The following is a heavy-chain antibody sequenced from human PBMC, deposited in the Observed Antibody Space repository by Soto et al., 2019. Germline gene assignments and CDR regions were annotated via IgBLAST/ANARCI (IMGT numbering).Heavy chain of an antibody. CDR1: GYIFTGYY. J-gene: IGHJ4*02. CDR3: GREDGYFTPG. CDR2: INPNSGDT. Sequence: QVQLVQSGAEVKKPGASVKVSCKASGYIFTGYYMHWVRQAPGQGLEWMGWINPNSGDTNYAQKFQGRVTMTSDTSINTAYMELSRLTSDDTALYYCGREDGYFTPGWGQGTLVTVSS. V-gene: IGHV1-2*02. D-gene: IGHD6-25*01.